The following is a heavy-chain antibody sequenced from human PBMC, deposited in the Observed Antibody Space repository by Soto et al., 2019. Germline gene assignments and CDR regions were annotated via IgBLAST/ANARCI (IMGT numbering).Heavy chain of an antibody. Sequence: QLQLQESGPGLVKPSETLSLTCTVSGDSISSSSSYWGRIRQSPGKGLEWIGSIYYNGNTYYNPSLQSRVTISVGTSKNQFSLKLSSVTAADTAVYYCANSRWQPLLLDYWGQGTLVTVSS. CDR3: ANSRWQPLLLDY. J-gene: IGHJ4*02. D-gene: IGHD2-21*01. CDR1: GDSISSSSSY. CDR2: IYYNGNT. V-gene: IGHV4-39*01.